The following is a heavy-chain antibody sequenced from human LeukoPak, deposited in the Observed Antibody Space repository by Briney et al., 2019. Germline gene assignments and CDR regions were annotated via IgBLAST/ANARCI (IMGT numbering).Heavy chain of an antibody. Sequence: GGSLRLSCATSGFTFTDAWMTWVRQAPGKGLEWVSGIRGSGVSTSYADSVKGRFTISRDNSKNMLYLFMNNLRAEDTAVYYCALLGGKLLWRIDYWGQGTRVAVSS. J-gene: IGHJ4*02. CDR3: ALLGGKLLWRIDY. CDR2: IRGSGVST. D-gene: IGHD3-10*01. V-gene: IGHV3-23*01. CDR1: GFTFTDAW.